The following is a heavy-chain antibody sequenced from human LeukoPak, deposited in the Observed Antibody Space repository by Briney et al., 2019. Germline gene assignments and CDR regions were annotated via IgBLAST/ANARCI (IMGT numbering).Heavy chain of an antibody. V-gene: IGHV3-23*01. CDR2: ISGSGSNT. CDR3: AKDSIPRYYDSSEPTFDY. Sequence: PGGSLRLSCAASGFTFSSYAMSWVRQAPGKGLEWVSGISGSGSNTYYTDSVKGRLTISRDNSKNTLYLQMNSLRAVDTAIYYCAKDSIPRYYDSSEPTFDYWGQGTLVTVSS. CDR1: GFTFSSYA. J-gene: IGHJ4*02. D-gene: IGHD3-22*01.